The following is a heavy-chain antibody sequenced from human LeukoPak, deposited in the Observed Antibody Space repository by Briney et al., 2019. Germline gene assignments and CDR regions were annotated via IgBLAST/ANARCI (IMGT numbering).Heavy chain of an antibody. CDR3: ARQYSYYYDSSGYYAY. CDR2: INHSGST. CDR1: GGSFSGYY. J-gene: IGHJ4*02. V-gene: IGHV4-34*01. Sequence: SETLSLTCAVYGGSFSGYYWSWIRQPPGKGLEWIGEINHSGSTNYNPSLKSRVTISVDTSKNQFSLKLSSVTAADTAVYYCARQYSYYYDSSGYYAYWGQGTLVTVSS. D-gene: IGHD3-22*01.